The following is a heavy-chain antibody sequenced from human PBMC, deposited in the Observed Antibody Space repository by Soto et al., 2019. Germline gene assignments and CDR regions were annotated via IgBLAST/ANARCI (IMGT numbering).Heavy chain of an antibody. V-gene: IGHV5-51*01. D-gene: IGHD2-2*01. J-gene: IGHJ3*02. CDR2: IYPGDSDT. CDR1: GYSFTSYW. CDR3: ATDPWNCSSTSCRDAFDI. Sequence: GESLKISCKGSGYSFTSYWIGWVRQMPGKGLAWMGIIYPGDSDTRYSPSFQGQVTISADKSISTAYLQWSNLKASDTAMYYCATDPWNCSSTSCRDAFDIWGQERMVTVSS.